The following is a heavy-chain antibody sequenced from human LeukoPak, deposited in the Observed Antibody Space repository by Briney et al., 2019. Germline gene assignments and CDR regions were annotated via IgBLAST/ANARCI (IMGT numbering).Heavy chain of an antibody. D-gene: IGHD3-22*01. CDR3: AKDQWGDYYDSSGYFYYFDY. CDR1: GFTFSSYA. J-gene: IGHJ4*02. Sequence: GGSLRLSCAASGFTFSSYAMSWVRQAPGKGLEWVSAISGSGGSTCYADSVKGRFTISRDNSKNTLYLQMNSLRAEDTAVYYCAKDQWGDYYDSSGYFYYFDYWGQGTLVTVSS. V-gene: IGHV3-23*01. CDR2: ISGSGGST.